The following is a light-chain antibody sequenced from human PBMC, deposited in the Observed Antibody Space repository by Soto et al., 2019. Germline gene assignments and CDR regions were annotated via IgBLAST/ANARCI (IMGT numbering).Light chain of an antibody. Sequence: QSVLTQPRSVSGSPGQSVTISCTGTSSDVGGYNYVSWYQQHPGKVPKLMIYDVSNRPSGVPDRFSGSKSGNTASLTISGLQAEDEADYYCCSYTGSSTLVFGTGTKVTVL. CDR3: CSYTGSSTLV. J-gene: IGLJ1*01. CDR2: DVS. CDR1: SSDVGGYNY. V-gene: IGLV2-11*01.